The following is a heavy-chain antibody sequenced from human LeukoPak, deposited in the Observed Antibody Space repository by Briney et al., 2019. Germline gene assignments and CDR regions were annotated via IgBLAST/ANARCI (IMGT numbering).Heavy chain of an antibody. J-gene: IGHJ4*02. CDR1: GFTFSSYS. CDR3: ARGLETQLALDPNYFDY. V-gene: IGHV3-48*01. D-gene: IGHD2-2*01. Sequence: TGGSLRLSCAASGFTFSSYSMNWVRQAPGKGLEWVSYISSSSSTIYYADSVKGRFTISRDNAKNSLYLQMNSLRAEDTAVYYCARGLETQLALDPNYFDYWGQGTLVTVSS. CDR2: ISSSSSTI.